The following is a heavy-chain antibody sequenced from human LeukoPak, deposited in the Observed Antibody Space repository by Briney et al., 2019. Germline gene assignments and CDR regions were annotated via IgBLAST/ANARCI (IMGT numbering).Heavy chain of an antibody. CDR3: AKEYSGSFSPFPSYFDY. D-gene: IGHD1-26*01. CDR1: GFTVSSYG. J-gene: IGHJ4*02. CDR2: FSGTDGGT. Sequence: GGSLRLSCAASGFTVSSYGMTWVRQAPGEGLEWVSSFSGTDGGTYYADFVKGRFTISRDNSKNTLYLQMNSLRAEDTAVYYCAKEYSGSFSPFPSYFDYWGQGTLVTVSS. V-gene: IGHV3-23*01.